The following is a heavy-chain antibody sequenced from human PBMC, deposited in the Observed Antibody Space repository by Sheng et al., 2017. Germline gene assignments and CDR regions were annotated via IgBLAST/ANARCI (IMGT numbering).Heavy chain of an antibody. D-gene: IGHD3-10*01. CDR3: AREGITVVRGVIDPDSYSYYGMDL. CDR2: ISTSGTTT. V-gene: IGHV3-48*03. J-gene: IGHJ6*02. Sequence: EVQLVESGGGLVQSGGSLRLSCAASGFIFSYYEMNWVRQAPGKGLEWVSYISTSGTTTYYADSVKGRFTISRDNAKNSLYLQMSGLRAEDTAVYYCAREGITVVRGVIDPDSYSYYGMDLWDQG. CDR1: GFIFSYYE.